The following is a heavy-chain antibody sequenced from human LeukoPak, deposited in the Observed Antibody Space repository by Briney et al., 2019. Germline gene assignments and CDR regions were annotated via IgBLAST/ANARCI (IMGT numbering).Heavy chain of an antibody. CDR2: ISAYNGNT. V-gene: IGHV1-18*01. D-gene: IGHD3-22*01. CDR1: GYTFTSYG. J-gene: IGHJ4*02. Sequence: GASVKVSCKASGYTFTSYGISWVRQAPGQGLEWMGWISAYNGNTNYAQKLQGRVTMTTDTSTSTAYMELRSLRSDDTAVYYCARDGVPYYYDSSGYYTLPDYWGQGTLVTVSS. CDR3: ARDGVPYYYDSSGYYTLPDY.